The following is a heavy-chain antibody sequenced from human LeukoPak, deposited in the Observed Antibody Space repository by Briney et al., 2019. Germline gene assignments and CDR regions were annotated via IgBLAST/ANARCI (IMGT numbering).Heavy chain of an antibody. CDR3: ARASLYSSGWLGDY. D-gene: IGHD6-19*01. CDR1: GFTFSSYG. CDR2: ISGSGGST. J-gene: IGHJ4*02. Sequence: PGGSLRLSCAASGFTFSSYGMSWVRQAPGKGLEWVSAISGSGGSTYYADSVKGRFTISRDNSKNTLYLQMNSLRAEDTAVYYCARASLYSSGWLGDYWGQGTLVTVSS. V-gene: IGHV3-23*01.